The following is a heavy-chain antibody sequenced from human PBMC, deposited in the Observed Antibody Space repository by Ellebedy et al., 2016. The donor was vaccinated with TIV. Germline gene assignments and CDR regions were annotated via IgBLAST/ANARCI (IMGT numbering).Heavy chain of an antibody. D-gene: IGHD5-18*01. Sequence: GGSLRLXXKGSGYSFTSYWIGWVRQMPGKGLEWMGIIYPGDSDTRYSPSFQGQVTISADKSISTAYLQWSSLKASDTAMYYCASLDTAMGPFDYWGQGTLVTVSS. V-gene: IGHV5-51*01. CDR1: GYSFTSYW. CDR3: ASLDTAMGPFDY. J-gene: IGHJ4*02. CDR2: IYPGDSDT.